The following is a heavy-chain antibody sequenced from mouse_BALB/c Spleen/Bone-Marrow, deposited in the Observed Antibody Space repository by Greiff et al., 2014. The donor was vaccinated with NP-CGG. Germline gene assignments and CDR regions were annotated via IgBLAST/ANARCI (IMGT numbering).Heavy chain of an antibody. J-gene: IGHJ3*01. V-gene: IGHV1S30*01. D-gene: IGHD2-10*02. Sequence: VQLKQSGPELVKPGPSVKISCKASGYSFTGYYVHWVKQSHGKSLEWIGEINPYNGGTSYNQKFKGKATLTVDTSSGTAFMELHSLTSEDSLVYYCARQLYGNYAYWGQGTLVTVSA. CDR3: ARQLYGNYAY. CDR1: GYSFTGYY. CDR2: INPYNGGT.